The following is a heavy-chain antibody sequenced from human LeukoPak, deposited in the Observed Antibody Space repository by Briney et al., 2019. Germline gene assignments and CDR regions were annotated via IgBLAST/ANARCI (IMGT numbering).Heavy chain of an antibody. CDR1: GSTFSSYA. J-gene: IGHJ4*02. V-gene: IGHV3-23*01. CDR3: AKDPPGYSSGWYYFDY. CDR2: ISGSGGST. D-gene: IGHD6-19*01. Sequence: GGSLRLSCAASGSTFSSYAMSWVRQAPGKGLEWVSAISGSGGSTYYADSVKGRFTISRDNSKNTLYLQMNSLRAEDTAVYYCAKDPPGYSSGWYYFDYWGQGTLVTVSS.